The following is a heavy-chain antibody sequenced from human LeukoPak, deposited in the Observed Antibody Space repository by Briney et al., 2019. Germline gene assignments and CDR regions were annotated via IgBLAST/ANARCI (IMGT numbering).Heavy chain of an antibody. V-gene: IGHV3-74*01. Sequence: GGSLRLPCAASGFTFSSYWMHWVRQAPGKGLVWVSRINSDGSSTSYADSVKGRFTISRDNAKNSLYLQINSPRVEDTAVYYCASLAGGYFIDHWGQGTLVTISS. J-gene: IGHJ4*02. CDR3: ASLAGGYFIDH. CDR1: GFTFSSYW. CDR2: INSDGSST. D-gene: IGHD1-26*01.